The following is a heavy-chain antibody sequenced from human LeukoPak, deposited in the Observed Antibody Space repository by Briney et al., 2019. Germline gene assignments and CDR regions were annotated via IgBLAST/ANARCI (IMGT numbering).Heavy chain of an antibody. Sequence: GGSLRLSCAASGFTVSSNCMSWVRQAPGKGLEWVSVIYSGGSTYYADSVKGRFTISRDNSKNTLYLQMNSLRAEDTAVYYCARASPRYCSSTSCHDAFDIWGQGTMVTVSS. V-gene: IGHV3-66*02. CDR2: IYSGGST. CDR1: GFTVSSNC. J-gene: IGHJ3*02. CDR3: ARASPRYCSSTSCHDAFDI. D-gene: IGHD2-2*01.